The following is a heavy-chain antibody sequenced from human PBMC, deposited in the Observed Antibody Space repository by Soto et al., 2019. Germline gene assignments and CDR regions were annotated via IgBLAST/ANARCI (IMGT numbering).Heavy chain of an antibody. CDR1: GSSFSSYA. V-gene: IGHV3-23*01. D-gene: IGHD3-16*01. CDR3: AKGGFWVHYGMDV. CDR2: ISGPGSIT. Sequence: EVQLLESGGGLVQPGGSLRLSCAASGSSFSSYAMNWVRQAPGKGLEWVSSISGPGSITYYADSVKRRFTISRDNSKDTLYMQMNSLRVEDTAVYYCAKGGFWVHYGMDVWCQGNTVTVSS. J-gene: IGHJ6*02.